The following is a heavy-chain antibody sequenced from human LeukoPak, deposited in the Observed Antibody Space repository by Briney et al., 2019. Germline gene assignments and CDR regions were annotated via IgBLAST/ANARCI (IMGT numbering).Heavy chain of an antibody. Sequence: PGGSLRLSCAASGFTFSSYAMSWVRQAPGKGLEWVSAISGSGGSTYYADSVKGRFTISRDNSKNTLYLQMNSLRAEDTAVYYCANLRGYSYGLPFDYWGQGTLVTVSS. D-gene: IGHD5-18*01. V-gene: IGHV3-23*01. CDR2: ISGSGGST. CDR1: GFTFSSYA. J-gene: IGHJ4*02. CDR3: ANLRGYSYGLPFDY.